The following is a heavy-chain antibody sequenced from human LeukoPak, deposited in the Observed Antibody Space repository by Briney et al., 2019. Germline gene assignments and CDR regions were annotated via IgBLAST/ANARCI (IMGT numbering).Heavy chain of an antibody. CDR2: IESKMDGGTT. CDR3: TSQRPHSSRFFYPFFH. CDR1: GFTFTTAW. J-gene: IGHJ4*02. Sequence: GGSLRLSCEASGFTFTTAWMSWVRQVPGKGLEWVGRIESKMDGGTTDYAALVERRFTFSRDDSRNTMYLQMNSLKTEDTAIYYSTSQRPHSSRFFYPFFHWGQGALVVVSS. V-gene: IGHV3-15*04. D-gene: IGHD2-2*01.